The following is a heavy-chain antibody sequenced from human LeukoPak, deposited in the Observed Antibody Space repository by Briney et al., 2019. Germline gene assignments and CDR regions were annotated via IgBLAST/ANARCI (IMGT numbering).Heavy chain of an antibody. Sequence: ASVKVSCKASGYTFTSYGISWVRQAPGQGLEWMGWINPNSGGTKYAQKFQGRVTMTRDTSISTAYMELIRLISDDTAVYYCARWLAFSSYGPYAFDIWGQGTMVTVSS. J-gene: IGHJ3*02. V-gene: IGHV1-2*02. CDR1: GYTFTSYG. D-gene: IGHD5-18*01. CDR3: ARWLAFSSYGPYAFDI. CDR2: INPNSGGT.